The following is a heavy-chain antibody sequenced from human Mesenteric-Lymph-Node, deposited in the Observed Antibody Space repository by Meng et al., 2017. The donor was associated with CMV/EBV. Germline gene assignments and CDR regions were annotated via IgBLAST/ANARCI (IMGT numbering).Heavy chain of an antibody. CDR3: ASGYYYDSTGLDY. Sequence: KASGYTFTSYFMHWVRQAPGQGLEWLGIINPGGGTTNYARKFEGRVTMIRDTSTSTVYLELSSLRSEDTAVYYCASGYYYDSTGLDYWGQGTLVTVSS. V-gene: IGHV1-46*01. J-gene: IGHJ4*02. CDR1: GYTFTSYF. CDR2: INPGGGTT. D-gene: IGHD3-22*01.